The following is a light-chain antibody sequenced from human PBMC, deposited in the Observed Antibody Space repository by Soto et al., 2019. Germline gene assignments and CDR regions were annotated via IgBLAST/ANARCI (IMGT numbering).Light chain of an antibody. J-gene: IGKJ1*01. Sequence: EIVLTQSPGTLSLSPGERATLSCGASQSVTSSDLAWYQQKPGQAPRLLIYGASSRATGIPDRFSGSGSGTDFSLTISRLEPEDFAVYYCQQYGTSPWTFGQGTKV. CDR1: QSVTSSD. CDR2: GAS. V-gene: IGKV3-20*01. CDR3: QQYGTSPWT.